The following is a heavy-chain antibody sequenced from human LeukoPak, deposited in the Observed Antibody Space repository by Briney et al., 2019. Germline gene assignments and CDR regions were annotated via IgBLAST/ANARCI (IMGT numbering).Heavy chain of an antibody. Sequence: AVISYDGSNKYYAHSVKGRFTISRDNSKNTLYLQMNSLRAEDTAVYYCARNPSTSSYLGYWGQGTLVTVSS. CDR2: ISYDGSNK. J-gene: IGHJ4*02. V-gene: IGHV3-30*01. D-gene: IGHD2-2*01. CDR3: ARNPSTSSYLGY.